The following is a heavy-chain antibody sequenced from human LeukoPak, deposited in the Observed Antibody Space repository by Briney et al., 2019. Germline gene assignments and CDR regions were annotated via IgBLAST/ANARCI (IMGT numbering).Heavy chain of an antibody. CDR2: ISSISSTM. V-gene: IGHV3-11*04. J-gene: IGHJ4*02. CDR1: KFTFSDYY. Sequence: GGSLRLSCAASKFTFSDYYMSWIRQAPGRGLEWVSYISSISSTMYYADSVKGRFTISRDNAKNSLYLQMNSLRAEDTAIYYCARCGDGLPCDFDYWGQGTLVTVSS. CDR3: ARCGDGLPCDFDY. D-gene: IGHD3-10*01.